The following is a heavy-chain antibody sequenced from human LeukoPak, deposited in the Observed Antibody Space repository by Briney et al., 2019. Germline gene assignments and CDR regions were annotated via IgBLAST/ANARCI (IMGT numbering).Heavy chain of an antibody. V-gene: IGHV3-48*04. CDR3: ARDRDYYDSSHWYLDL. D-gene: IGHD3-22*01. CDR2: ISSSSSTI. Sequence: QPGGSLRLSCAASGFTFSSYSMNWVRQAPGKGLEWVSYISSSSSTIYYADSVKGRFTISRDNAKNSLYLQMNSLRAEDTAMYYCARDRDYYDSSHWYLDLWGRGTLVTVSS. CDR1: GFTFSSYS. J-gene: IGHJ2*01.